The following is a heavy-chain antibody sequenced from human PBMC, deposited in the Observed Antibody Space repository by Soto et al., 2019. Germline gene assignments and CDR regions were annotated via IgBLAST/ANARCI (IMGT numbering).Heavy chain of an antibody. V-gene: IGHV3-11*01. CDR2: ISILGDST. D-gene: IGHD6-19*01. CDR3: ARDRAGTRTFPHNTFNM. Sequence: QEQPAESGGGLVKPGGSLRLSCAASGFSFNVYYMTWIRQAPGSGLEWVASISILGDSTYYADSVKGRFTISRDNARNSLHLQMDTLRAEDTAVYYCARDRAGTRTFPHNTFNMWGQGTTVTVAS. J-gene: IGHJ3*02. CDR1: GFSFNVYY.